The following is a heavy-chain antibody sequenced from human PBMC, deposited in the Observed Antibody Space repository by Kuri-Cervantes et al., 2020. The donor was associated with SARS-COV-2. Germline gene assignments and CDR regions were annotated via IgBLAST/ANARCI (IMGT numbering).Heavy chain of an antibody. CDR1: GVTFSSYA. Sequence: ESLKISCAASGVTFSSYAMSWVRQSPGKGLEWVSAISGSGGSTYCADSVKGRFTISRDNSKNTLYLHMNSLRAEDTAVYYCSESGRGSGSYLVYFDYWGQGTLVTVSS. J-gene: IGHJ4*02. CDR2: ISGSGGST. CDR3: SESGRGSGSYLVYFDY. V-gene: IGHV3-23*01. D-gene: IGHD1-26*01.